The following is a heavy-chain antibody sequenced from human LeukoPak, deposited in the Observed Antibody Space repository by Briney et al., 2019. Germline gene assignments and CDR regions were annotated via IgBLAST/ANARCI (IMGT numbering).Heavy chain of an antibody. CDR2: IYYSGST. J-gene: IGHJ3*02. V-gene: IGHV4-61*01. CDR1: GGSISSGSYY. Sequence: SQTLSLTCTVSGGSISSGSYYWSWIRQPPGKGLEWIGYIYYSGSTNYNPSLKSRVTISVDTSKNQFSLKLSSVTAADTAVYHCARRTRIGGKWWDAFDIWGQGTMVTVSS. CDR3: ARRTRIGGKWWDAFDI. D-gene: IGHD2-15*01.